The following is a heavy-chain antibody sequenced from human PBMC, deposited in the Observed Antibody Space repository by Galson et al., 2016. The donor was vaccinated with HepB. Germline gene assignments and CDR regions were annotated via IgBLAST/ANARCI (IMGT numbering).Heavy chain of an antibody. CDR2: ISCSSANV. D-gene: IGHD3-3*01. CDR1: GFSISTYT. CDR3: ARDRSRFSSGYYSGARDVFAI. J-gene: IGHJ3*02. V-gene: IGHV3-21*01. Sequence: SLRLSCAASGFSISTYTMHWVRQAPGKGLEWISYISCSSANVDYADSVKGRFTISRENAKNSLYLQMNSLRAEDTAVYYCARDRSRFSSGYYSGARDVFAIWGQGTVVTVSS.